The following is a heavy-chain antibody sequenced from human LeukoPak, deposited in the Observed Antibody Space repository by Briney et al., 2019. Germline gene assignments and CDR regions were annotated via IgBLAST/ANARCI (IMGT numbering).Heavy chain of an antibody. CDR3: AKAQSIAAAGPFDY. D-gene: IGHD6-13*01. CDR1: GVTFTTYA. V-gene: IGHV3-23*01. J-gene: IGHJ4*02. Sequence: PGGSLRLSCAASGVTFTTYAMSWVRQAPGKGLEWVSAISGSGGSTYYADSVKGRFTISRDNSKNTLYLQMNSLRAEDTAVYYCAKAQSIAAAGPFDYWGQGTLVTVSS. CDR2: ISGSGGST.